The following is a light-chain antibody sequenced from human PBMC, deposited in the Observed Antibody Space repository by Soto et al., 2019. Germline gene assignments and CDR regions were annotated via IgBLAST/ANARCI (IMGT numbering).Light chain of an antibody. CDR1: SSDVGGYNY. CDR2: EVS. CDR3: SSFTSNYTYV. V-gene: IGLV2-14*01. J-gene: IGLJ1*01. Sequence: QSVLTQPASVSGSPGQSITISCTGTSSDVGGYNYVSWYQQHPGKAPKLMIYEVSNRPSGVSNRFSGSKSDNTASLTISGLQAEDEADYYCSSFTSNYTYVFGSGTKVTVL.